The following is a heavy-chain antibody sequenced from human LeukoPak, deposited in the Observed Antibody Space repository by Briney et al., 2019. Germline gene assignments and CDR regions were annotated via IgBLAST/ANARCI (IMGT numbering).Heavy chain of an antibody. D-gene: IGHD3-3*01. J-gene: IGHJ6*03. CDR1: GFTFSNAW. CDR2: IKSKTDGGTT. CDR3: TRAVTCYDFWSGYYSMDV. V-gene: IGHV3-15*01. Sequence: GGSLRLSCAASGFTFSNAWMSWVRQAPGKGLEWVGRIKSKTDGGTTDYAAPVKGRFTISRDDSKNTLYLQMNSLKTEDTAVYYCTRAVTCYDFWSGYYSMDVWGKGTTVTVSS.